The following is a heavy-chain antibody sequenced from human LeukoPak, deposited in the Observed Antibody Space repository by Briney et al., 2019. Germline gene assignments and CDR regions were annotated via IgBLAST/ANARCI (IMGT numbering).Heavy chain of an antibody. V-gene: IGHV4-61*01. Sequence: PSETLSLTCTVSGGSVSSGSYYWSWIRQPPGKGLEWIGYISYSGSTNYNPSPKSRATISVDTSKNQFSLKLSSVTAADTAVYYCARGSFYYGMDVWGQGTTVTVSS. CDR1: GGSVSSGSYY. J-gene: IGHJ6*02. CDR2: ISYSGST. CDR3: ARGSFYYGMDV.